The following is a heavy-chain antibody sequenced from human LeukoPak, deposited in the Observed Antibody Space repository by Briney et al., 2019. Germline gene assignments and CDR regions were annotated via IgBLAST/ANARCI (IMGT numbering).Heavy chain of an antibody. J-gene: IGHJ4*02. CDR1: GGTFSSYA. D-gene: IGHD1-1*01. CDR2: IIPILGIA. Sequence: SVKVSCKASGGTFSSYAISWVRQAPGQGLEWMGRIIPILGIANYAQKFQGRVTITADKSTSTAYMELSSLRSDDMAVYYCARDWDSRNDYFDPWGQGTLVIVSS. V-gene: IGHV1-69*04. CDR3: ARDWDSRNDYFDP.